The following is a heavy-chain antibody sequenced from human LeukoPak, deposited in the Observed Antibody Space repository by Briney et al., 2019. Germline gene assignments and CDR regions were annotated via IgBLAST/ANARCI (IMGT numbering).Heavy chain of an antibody. D-gene: IGHD3-22*01. CDR2: ISSSGTTI. J-gene: IGHJ3*02. CDR3: ARDLERYYDRSGYYHGSDI. Sequence: GGSLRLSCTASGFTFGDYYMNWIRQAPGKGLEWISYISSSGTTIYYADSVKGRITISRDNAKNSLSLQMNSLRAEDTAVYYCARDLERYYDRSGYYHGSDIWGQGTMVTVSS. V-gene: IGHV3-11*04. CDR1: GFTFGDYY.